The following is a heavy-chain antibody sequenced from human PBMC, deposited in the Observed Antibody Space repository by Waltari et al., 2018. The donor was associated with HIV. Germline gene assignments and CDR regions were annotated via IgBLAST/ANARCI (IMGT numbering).Heavy chain of an antibody. CDR3: ARVRGPYDSSGYFQYYFDY. CDR1: GGSISSGDYY. Sequence: QVQLQESGPGLVKPSQTLSLTCTVSGGSISSGDYYWSWIRQPPGKGLEWIGYIYYSESTYYNPSLKSRVTISVDTPKNQFSLKLSSVTAADTAVYYCARVRGPYDSSGYFQYYFDYWGQGTLVTVSS. J-gene: IGHJ4*02. V-gene: IGHV4-30-4*01. CDR2: IYYSEST. D-gene: IGHD3-22*01.